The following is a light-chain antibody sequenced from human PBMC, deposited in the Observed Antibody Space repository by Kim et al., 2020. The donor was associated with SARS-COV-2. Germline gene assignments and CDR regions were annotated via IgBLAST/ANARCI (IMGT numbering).Light chain of an antibody. J-gene: IGKJ5*01. Sequence: EIVLTQSPATLSLSPGERATLSCRASQSVSSYLAWYQQKPGQAPRLLIYDASNRATGIPARFSGIGSGTDFTLTISSLEPEDFAVYYCQQRSNWPRVTIGQGTRLEIK. CDR1: QSVSSY. CDR3: QQRSNWPRVT. CDR2: DAS. V-gene: IGKV3-11*01.